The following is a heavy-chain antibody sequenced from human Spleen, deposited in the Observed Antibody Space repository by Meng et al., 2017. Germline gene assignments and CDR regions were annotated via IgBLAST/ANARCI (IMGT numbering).Heavy chain of an antibody. CDR1: GFTFSSAW. CDR3: TTAVS. Sequence: EVQLVESGGGLVKPGGSLRLSCAASGFTFSSAWMSWVRQAPGKGLEWVGRIQSKTNGGTADYAAPVKGRFSISRDDSKNTLYLQMNSLKTEDTAVYYCTTAVSWGQGTLVTVSS. V-gene: IGHV3-15*01. J-gene: IGHJ4*02. CDR2: IQSKTNGGTA. D-gene: IGHD6-19*01.